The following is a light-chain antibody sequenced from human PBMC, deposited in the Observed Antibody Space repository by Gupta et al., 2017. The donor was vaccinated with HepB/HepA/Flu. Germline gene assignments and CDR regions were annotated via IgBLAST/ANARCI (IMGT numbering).Light chain of an antibody. Sequence: QAVLTQPPSVPAASGHKVTSSCSGSTPNVGNNYVSWYQKFTGKAPKLLIYGNNKRTAGTPDRFSGSKSGTSATLDITGHQAGDEAEYYCGTWDYDLSVVFGGGTKLSVL. CDR1: TPNVGNNY. CDR2: GNN. J-gene: IGLJ2*01. CDR3: GTWDYDLSVV. V-gene: IGLV1-51*01.